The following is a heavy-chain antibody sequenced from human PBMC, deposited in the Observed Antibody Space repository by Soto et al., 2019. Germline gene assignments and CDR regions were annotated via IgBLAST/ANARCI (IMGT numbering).Heavy chain of an antibody. Sequence: GGSLRLSCAASGFTFSSYAMSWVRQAPGEGLEWVSAISSSGGSTYYADSVKGRFTISRDNSKNTLYLQMNSLRAEDTAVYYCANPIRYYDNGGYPEVGYWGQGTLVTVSS. CDR1: GFTFSSYA. V-gene: IGHV3-23*01. D-gene: IGHD3-22*01. CDR2: ISSSGGST. CDR3: ANPIRYYDNGGYPEVGY. J-gene: IGHJ4*02.